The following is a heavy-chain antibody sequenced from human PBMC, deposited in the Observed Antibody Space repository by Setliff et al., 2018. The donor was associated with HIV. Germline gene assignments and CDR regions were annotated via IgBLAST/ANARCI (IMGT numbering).Heavy chain of an antibody. D-gene: IGHD3-10*01. CDR2: IHYTGTT. V-gene: IGHV4-31*01. CDR3: ARAPYVSGSFGWFDP. CDR1: GGSISSSSYY. J-gene: IGHJ5*02. Sequence: LYLTCTVSGGSISSSSYYWNWFRQYPGKGLEWIGYIHYTGTTNQNPSLRSLITISLDTSKNQFSLKLTSVTAADTAVYYCARAPYVSGSFGWFDPWGQGTLVTVS.